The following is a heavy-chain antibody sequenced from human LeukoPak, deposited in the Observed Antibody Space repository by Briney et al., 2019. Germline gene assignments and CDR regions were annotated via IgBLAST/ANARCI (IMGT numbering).Heavy chain of an antibody. J-gene: IGHJ3*02. D-gene: IGHD3-22*01. CDR3: AKSNGYGLIDI. Sequence: SETLSLTCTVSGGSISSHYWSWIRQPPGKGLEWIGYMYYSGSTYYSPSLKSRVTISLDTSRNQFSLKLNSVTAADTAVYYCAKSNGYGLIDIWGQGTMVTVSS. CDR2: MYYSGST. V-gene: IGHV4-59*11. CDR1: GGSISSHY.